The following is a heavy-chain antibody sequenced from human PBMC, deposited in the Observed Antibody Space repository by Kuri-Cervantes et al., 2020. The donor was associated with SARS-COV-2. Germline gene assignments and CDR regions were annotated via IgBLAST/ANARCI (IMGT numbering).Heavy chain of an antibody. V-gene: IGHV3-7*01. Sequence: GGSLRLSCAASGFTFSSYWMAWVRQAPGKGLEWVANIRQDAGDKNCVDSVGGRFTISRDNAKNSLYLQMNSLGAEDTAVYYCARDHGGALDSWGQGTLVTVSS. J-gene: IGHJ4*02. CDR3: ARDHGGALDS. D-gene: IGHD3-16*01. CDR1: GFTFSSYW. CDR2: IRQDAGDK.